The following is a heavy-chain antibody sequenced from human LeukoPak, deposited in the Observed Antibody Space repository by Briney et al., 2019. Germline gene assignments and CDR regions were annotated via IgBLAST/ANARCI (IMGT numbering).Heavy chain of an antibody. CDR2: INHSGST. D-gene: IGHD5-12*01. CDR3: ARGGIVATSNKQNWFDP. CDR1: GGSFSGYY. J-gene: IGHJ5*02. V-gene: IGHV4-34*01. Sequence: SETLSLTCAVYGGSFSGYYWSWIRQPPGKGLEWIGEINHSGSTNYNPSLKSRVTISVDTSKNQFSPKLSSVTAADTAVYYCARGGIVATSNKQNWFDPWGQGTLVTVSS.